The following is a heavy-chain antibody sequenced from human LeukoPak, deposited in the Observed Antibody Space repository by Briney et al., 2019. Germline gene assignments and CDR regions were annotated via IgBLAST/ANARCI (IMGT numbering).Heavy chain of an antibody. CDR1: GYTFTDYY. CDR3: AREEAVTMIVVLNDAFDI. Sequence: ASVKVSCKASGYTFTDYYMHRVRQAPGQGLEWMGWINPNSGGTNYAQKFQGRVTMTRDTSISIAYMELSRLRSDDTAVYYCAREEAVTMIVVLNDAFDIWGQGTMVTVSS. CDR2: INPNSGGT. D-gene: IGHD3-22*01. V-gene: IGHV1-2*02. J-gene: IGHJ3*02.